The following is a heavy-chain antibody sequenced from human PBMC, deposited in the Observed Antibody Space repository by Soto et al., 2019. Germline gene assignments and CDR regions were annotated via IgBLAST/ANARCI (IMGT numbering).Heavy chain of an antibody. CDR1: GYTFTSYD. J-gene: IGHJ1*01. CDR2: MNPNSGNT. V-gene: IGHV1-8*01. D-gene: IGHD3-3*01. CDR3: ARGRYDFWSGYYRMSPEYFQH. Sequence: QVQLVQSGAEVKKPGASVKVSCKASGYTFTSYDINWVRQATGQGLEWMGWMNPNSGNTGYAQKFQGRVTMTRNTSISTAYMELSSLRSEDTDVYYCARGRYDFWSGYYRMSPEYFQHWGQGTLVTVSS.